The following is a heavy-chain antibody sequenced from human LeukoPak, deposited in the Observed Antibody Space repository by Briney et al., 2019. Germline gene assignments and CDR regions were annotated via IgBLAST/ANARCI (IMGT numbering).Heavy chain of an antibody. D-gene: IGHD7-27*01. CDR2: INIDGSST. J-gene: IGHJ4*02. Sequence: GGSLRLSCAASGFTFSNYWMHWVRQAPGKGLVWVSRINIDGSSTNNADSVKGRFTISRDNAKNTLYLPMNSLRAEDTAVYYCAREITTNGGRYFDYWGQGTLVTVSS. CDR1: GFTFSNYW. V-gene: IGHV3-74*01. CDR3: AREITTNGGRYFDY.